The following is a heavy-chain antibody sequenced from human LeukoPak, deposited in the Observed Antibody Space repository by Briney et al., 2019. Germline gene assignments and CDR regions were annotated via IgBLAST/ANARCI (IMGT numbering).Heavy chain of an antibody. CDR3: ARDMRLWFGALGFDY. CDR2: IEYSGST. CDR1: GVSISSYY. D-gene: IGHD3-10*01. J-gene: IGHJ4*02. V-gene: IGHV4-59*01. Sequence: SETVSLTCTVSGVSISSYYWIWLRQPPGKGREGMGCIEYSGSTNHNPSIKSRVTISEDTSNIQSALKLSSVTAADTGVYSCARDMRLWFGALGFDYWGQGTLVTVSS.